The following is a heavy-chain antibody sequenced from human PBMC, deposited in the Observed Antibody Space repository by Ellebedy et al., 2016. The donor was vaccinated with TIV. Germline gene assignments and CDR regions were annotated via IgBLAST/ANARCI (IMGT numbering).Heavy chain of an antibody. Sequence: GGSLRLSXAASGFTFSSYAMNWVRQAPGKGLEWVSSISDSSSYIYYTDSIKGRFTISRDNTKYSLYLQMNSLRAEDTAVYYCARADTGYCGSASCYLDLDYWGQGTLVTVSS. CDR2: ISDSSSYI. V-gene: IGHV3-21*01. CDR3: ARADTGYCGSASCYLDLDY. J-gene: IGHJ4*02. D-gene: IGHD2-2*01. CDR1: GFTFSSYA.